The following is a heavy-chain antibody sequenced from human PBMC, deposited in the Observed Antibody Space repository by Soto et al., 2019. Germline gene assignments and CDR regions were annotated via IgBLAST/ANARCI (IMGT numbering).Heavy chain of an antibody. D-gene: IGHD6-19*01. V-gene: IGHV1-18*01. J-gene: IGHJ1*01. CDR2: ISAYNGNT. CDR1: GYTFTSYG. CDR3: AREESSGWYGGEYFQH. Sequence: ASVRVSCKASGYTFTSYGISWVRQAPGQGLEWMGWISAYNGNTNYAQKLQGRVTMTTDTSTSTAYMELRSLRSDDTAVYYCAREESSGWYGGEYFQHWGQGTLVTVSS.